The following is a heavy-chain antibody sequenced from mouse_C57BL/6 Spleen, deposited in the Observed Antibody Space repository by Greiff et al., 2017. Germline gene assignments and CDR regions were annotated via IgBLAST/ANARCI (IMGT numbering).Heavy chain of an antibody. CDR2: IYPGDGDT. J-gene: IGHJ3*01. CDR3: ARSGGDYDAY. D-gene: IGHD2-4*01. V-gene: IGHV1-80*01. Sequence: VKLVESGAELVKPGASVKISCKASGYAFSSYWMNWVKQRPGKGLEWIGQIYPGDGDTNYNGKFKGKATLTADKSSSTAYMQLSSLTSEDSAVYFCARSGGDYDAYWGQGTLVTVSA. CDR1: GYAFSSYW.